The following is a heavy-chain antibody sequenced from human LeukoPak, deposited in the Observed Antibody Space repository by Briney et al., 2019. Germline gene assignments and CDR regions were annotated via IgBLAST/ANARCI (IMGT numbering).Heavy chain of an antibody. CDR2: ISTYNGNT. Sequence: ASVKVSCKASGYTFTSYGISWVRQAPGQGLEWMGWISTYNGNTNYAQKLQGRVTMTTDTSTSTAYMELRSLGSDDTAVYYCARDEEVFRGFDYWGQGTLVTVSS. CDR1: GYTFTSYG. J-gene: IGHJ4*02. CDR3: ARDEEVFRGFDY. D-gene: IGHD2-8*01. V-gene: IGHV1-18*04.